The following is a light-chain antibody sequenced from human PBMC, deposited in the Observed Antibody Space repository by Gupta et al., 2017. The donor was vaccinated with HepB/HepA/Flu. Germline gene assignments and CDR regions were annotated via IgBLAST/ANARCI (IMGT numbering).Light chain of an antibody. J-gene: IGKJ1*01. Sequence: IVLTQSPGTLSLSPGERATLSCRASQSLSGSLLAWYQQKPGQAPRLLIYGASSRANGIPDRFTGSGSGTDFTLTINSLQPEDFAVYFCHQYDASPRTFGQGTKVEIK. CDR2: GAS. CDR1: QSLSGSL. V-gene: IGKV3-20*01. CDR3: HQYDASPRT.